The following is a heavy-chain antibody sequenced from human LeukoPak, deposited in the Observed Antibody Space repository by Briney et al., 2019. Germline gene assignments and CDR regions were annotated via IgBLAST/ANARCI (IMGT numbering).Heavy chain of an antibody. D-gene: IGHD3-22*01. Sequence: ASVKVSCKASGGTFSNYTISWVRQAPGQGLEWMGWISAYNGNTNYAQKLQGRVTMTTDTSTSTAYMELRSLRSDDTAVYYCARLGDSSGYHYYGMDVWGQGTTVTVSS. CDR3: ARLGDSSGYHYYGMDV. CDR2: ISAYNGNT. J-gene: IGHJ6*02. V-gene: IGHV1-18*01. CDR1: GGTFSNYT.